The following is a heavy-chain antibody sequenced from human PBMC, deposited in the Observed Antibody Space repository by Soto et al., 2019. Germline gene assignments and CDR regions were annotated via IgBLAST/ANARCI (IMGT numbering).Heavy chain of an antibody. CDR2: INPNSGGT. V-gene: IGHV1-2*04. CDR1: GYTFTGYY. D-gene: IGHD2-2*01. J-gene: IGHJ6*02. CDR3: ARARGECSGTSCYPTGMDV. Sequence: ASVKVSCKASGYTFTGYYMHWVRQAPGQGLEWMGWINPNSGGTNYAQKFQGWVTMTRDTSISTAYMELSRLRSNDTAVYYCARARGECSGTSCYPTGMDVWGQGTTVTVSS.